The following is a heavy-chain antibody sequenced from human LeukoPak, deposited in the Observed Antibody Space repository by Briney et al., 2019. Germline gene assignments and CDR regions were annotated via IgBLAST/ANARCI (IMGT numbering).Heavy chain of an antibody. J-gene: IGHJ4*02. Sequence: GGSLRLSCAASGFTFRSYWMHWVRQAPGKGLVWVSGINSDGSDTSYADDVKGRFTISRDNAKNTLYLQMNSLRAEDTAACYCARSSLYCSNTSCYVGYWGQGALVTVSS. V-gene: IGHV3-74*01. CDR3: ARSSLYCSNTSCYVGY. D-gene: IGHD2-2*01. CDR2: INSDGSDT. CDR1: GFTFRSYW.